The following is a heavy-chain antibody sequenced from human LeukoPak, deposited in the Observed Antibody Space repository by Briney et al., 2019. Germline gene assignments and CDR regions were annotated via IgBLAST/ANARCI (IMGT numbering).Heavy chain of an antibody. CDR1: GGSFSGYY. D-gene: IGHD2-2*02. V-gene: IGHV4-34*01. CDR3: ARRWVDCSSSSCYSSLDY. CDR2: IYYSGST. J-gene: IGHJ4*02. Sequence: SETLSLTCAVYGGSFSGYYWSWIRQPPGKGLEWIGYIYYSGSTYYNPSLKSRVTISVDTSKNQFSLKLSSVTAADTAVYFCARRWVDCSSSSCYSSLDYWGQGTLVTVSS.